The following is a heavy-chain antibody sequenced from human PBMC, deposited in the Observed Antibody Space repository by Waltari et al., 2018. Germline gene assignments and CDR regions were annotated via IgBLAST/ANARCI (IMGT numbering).Heavy chain of an antibody. V-gene: IGHV3-74*01. CDR2: IDSDGTRP. CDR1: GFTFSNYW. J-gene: IGHJ4*02. CDR3: ARDQGGARGFMDS. Sequence: EVQLVESGGGLVQPGGSLRLSCAASGFTFSNYWMHLVRQAPGKGLGWVSRIDSDGTRPSYADSVKGRFTISRDNAQNTLFLQMNSLRGEDTAVYYCARDQGGARGFMDSWGQGTLVTVSS. D-gene: IGHD3-22*01.